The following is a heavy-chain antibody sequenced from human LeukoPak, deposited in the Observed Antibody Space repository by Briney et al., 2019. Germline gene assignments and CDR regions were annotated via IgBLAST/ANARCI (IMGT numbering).Heavy chain of an antibody. D-gene: IGHD6-19*01. CDR3: AKELGSGWSLRGLDY. CDR1: GFTFSSYG. CDR2: IWYDGSNK. J-gene: IGHJ4*02. Sequence: PGRSLRLPCAASGFTFSSYGMHWVRQAPGKGLEWVAVIWYDGSNKYYADSVKGRFTISRDNSKNTLYLQMNSLRAEDTAVYYCAKELGSGWSLRGLDYWGQGTLVTVSS. V-gene: IGHV3-33*06.